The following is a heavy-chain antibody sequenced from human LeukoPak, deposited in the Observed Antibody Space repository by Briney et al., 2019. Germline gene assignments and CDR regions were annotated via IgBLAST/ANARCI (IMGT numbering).Heavy chain of an antibody. J-gene: IGHJ5*02. CDR3: ARSLTGTTPSP. CDR1: GGSISSYY. CDR2: IYYSGST. D-gene: IGHD1-20*01. Sequence: SETLSLTCTVSGGSISSYYWSWIRQPPGKGLEWIGYIYYSGSTNYNPSLKSRVTISVDTSKNQFSLKLSSVTAADTAVYHCARSLTGTTPSPWGQGTLVTVSS. V-gene: IGHV4-59*01.